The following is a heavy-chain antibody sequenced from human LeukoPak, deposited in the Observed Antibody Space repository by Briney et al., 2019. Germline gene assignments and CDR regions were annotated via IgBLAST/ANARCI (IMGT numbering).Heavy chain of an antibody. CDR1: GYTFTRYY. CDR3: ARGYNYYYYYMDV. Sequence: KVSCKASGYTFTRYYMQWVGQAPGQGVEWMGRIKPKSGGTNYAQKFQGRVNMNRDKYISTAYMEVSRLRDDDTGVYYCARGYNYYYYYMDVWGKGTTVTVSS. J-gene: IGHJ6*03. V-gene: IGHV1-2*05. CDR2: IKPKSGGT. D-gene: IGHD5-18*01.